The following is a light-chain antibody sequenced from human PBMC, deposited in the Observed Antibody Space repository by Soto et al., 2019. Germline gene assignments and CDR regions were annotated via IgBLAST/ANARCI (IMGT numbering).Light chain of an antibody. CDR1: QSISSN. CDR2: GAS. Sequence: DIVMTQSPATLSVSPGERATLSCRASQSISSNLGWYQQRPGQAPRLLIYGASTRATGIPARFSGSGSGTEFTLTISSLQSEDFAVYYCQQYNTWRSITFGQGTRLEIK. CDR3: QQYNTWRSIT. J-gene: IGKJ5*01. V-gene: IGKV3-15*01.